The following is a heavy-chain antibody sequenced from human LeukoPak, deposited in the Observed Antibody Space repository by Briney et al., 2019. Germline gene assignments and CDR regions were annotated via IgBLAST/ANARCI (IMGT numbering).Heavy chain of an antibody. D-gene: IGHD3-3*01. CDR2: IYYSGST. V-gene: IGHV4-30-4*08. Sequence: SQILSLTCTVSGGSISSGDYYWSWIRQPPGKGLEWIGYIYYSGSTYYNPSLKSRVTISVDTSKNQFSLKLSSVTAADTAVYYCARITPKQRITIFGAALDAFDIWGQGTMVTVSS. J-gene: IGHJ3*02. CDR1: GGSISSGDYY. CDR3: ARITPKQRITIFGAALDAFDI.